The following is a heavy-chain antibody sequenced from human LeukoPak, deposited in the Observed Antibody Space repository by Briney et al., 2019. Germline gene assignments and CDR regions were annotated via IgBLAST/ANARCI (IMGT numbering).Heavy chain of an antibody. CDR3: ARENVGATNYFDY. D-gene: IGHD1-26*01. J-gene: IGHJ4*02. Sequence: GGSLRLSCAASGFTFSSYAMHWVRQAPGKGLEWVAVISYDGSNKYYADSVKGRFTISRDNSKNTLYLQMNSLRAEDTAVYYCARENVGATNYFDYWGQGTLVTVSS. CDR1: GFTFSSYA. CDR2: ISYDGSNK. V-gene: IGHV3-30-3*01.